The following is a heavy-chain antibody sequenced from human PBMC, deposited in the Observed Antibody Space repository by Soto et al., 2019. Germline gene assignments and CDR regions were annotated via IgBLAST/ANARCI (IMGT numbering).Heavy chain of an antibody. V-gene: IGHV3-23*01. Sequence: EVLLLESGGGLVQPGGSLRLSCAASGFTFSSSGMSWVRQAPGKGLEWVSGISGSGVSTYYADSVKGRFTISRDNSKNTRYLQMDSLRVEDTALYYCAKGYSSVYGAFDIWGQGTMVTVSS. J-gene: IGHJ3*02. CDR3: AKGYSSVYGAFDI. CDR1: GFTFSSSG. D-gene: IGHD3-22*01. CDR2: ISGSGVST.